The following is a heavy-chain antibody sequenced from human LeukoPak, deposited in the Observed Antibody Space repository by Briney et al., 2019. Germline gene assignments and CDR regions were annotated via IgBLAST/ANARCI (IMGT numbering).Heavy chain of an antibody. CDR1: GGSISSDY. V-gene: IGHV4-4*07. J-gene: IGHJ5*02. Sequence: PSETLSLTCPVSGGSISSDYRSWIRQPAGKGLEWVGRFYTTGSPSYNPSLKRRVTMSVATSKNQVSLKLNSVTAADTAIYYCAREPYYSDSSGSCNWFDPWGQGTLVTVSS. D-gene: IGHD3-22*01. CDR3: AREPYYSDSSGSCNWFDP. CDR2: FYTTGSP.